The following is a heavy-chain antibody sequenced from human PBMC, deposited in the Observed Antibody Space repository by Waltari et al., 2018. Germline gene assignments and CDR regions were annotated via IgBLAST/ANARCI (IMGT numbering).Heavy chain of an antibody. CDR2: IKKDGSET. J-gene: IGHJ3*01. D-gene: IGHD3-22*01. Sequence: EAQLMESGGGLVQPGGSLRLTCEASGFTFSDYWMTWVRQAPGKALEWVADIKKDGSETNFVDSGAGRFSISRDNAKNSLFLHMYSLRVEDTAIYYCARVDSSSRFRPSDLWGQGTVVTVSS. V-gene: IGHV3-7*01. CDR1: GFTFSDYW. CDR3: ARVDSSSRFRPSDL.